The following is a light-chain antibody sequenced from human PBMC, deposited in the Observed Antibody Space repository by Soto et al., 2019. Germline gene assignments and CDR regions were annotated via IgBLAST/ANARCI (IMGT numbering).Light chain of an antibody. J-gene: IGKJ4*01. CDR1: QSVLYSSNNKNY. CDR2: WAS. CDR3: QQYYSTPLT. Sequence: DIVMTQSPDSLAVSLGERATINCKYSQSVLYSSNNKNYLAWYQQKPGQPPKLLIYWASTRESGVPDRFSGSGSATDFTLTITSVQAEHVAIYYCQQYYSTPLTFGGGTKVDI. V-gene: IGKV4-1*01.